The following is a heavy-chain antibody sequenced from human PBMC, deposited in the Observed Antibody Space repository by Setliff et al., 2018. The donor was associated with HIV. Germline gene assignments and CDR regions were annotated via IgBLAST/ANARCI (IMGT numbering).Heavy chain of an antibody. J-gene: IGHJ4*02. V-gene: IGHV1-69*11. D-gene: IGHD3-3*01. CDR1: GNTHRNNV. CDR2: LIPALGEP. Sequence: SVKVSCKASGNTHRNNVINWVRQAPGQGLEWVGSLIPALGEPHYAKSIQGRVTITADDSTYTAYMELVNLTPEDTATYYCGRGTLYGASDYWGPGTLVTVSS. CDR3: GRGTLYGASDY.